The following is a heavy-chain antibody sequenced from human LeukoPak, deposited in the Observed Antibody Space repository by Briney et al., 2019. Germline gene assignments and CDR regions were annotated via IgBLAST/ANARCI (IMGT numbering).Heavy chain of an antibody. Sequence: GGSLRLSCAASGFTVSSNYMNWVRRAPGKGLEWVSYISSSSSSIIHYADSVKGRFTISRDNAKNSVYLQMNSLRDEDTAVYYCARRVTTAYDYWGQGTLVTVSS. J-gene: IGHJ4*02. D-gene: IGHD1-1*01. CDR2: ISSSSSSII. V-gene: IGHV3-48*02. CDR3: ARRVTTAYDY. CDR1: GFTVSSNY.